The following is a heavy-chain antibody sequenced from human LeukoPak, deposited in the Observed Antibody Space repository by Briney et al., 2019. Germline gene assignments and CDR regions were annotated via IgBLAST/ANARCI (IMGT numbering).Heavy chain of an antibody. CDR1: GFTFNRYD. V-gene: IGHV3-33*01. Sequence: AGGSLRLSCAASGFTFNRYDMHWVRQAPGKGLEWVALIWYDGSNRYYADSVKGRFTISRDNSKNTLYLQMNSLRAEDTAVYYCARGSGSYKDAFDIWGQGTMVTVSS. CDR3: ARGSGSYKDAFDI. CDR2: IWYDGSNR. D-gene: IGHD3-10*01. J-gene: IGHJ3*02.